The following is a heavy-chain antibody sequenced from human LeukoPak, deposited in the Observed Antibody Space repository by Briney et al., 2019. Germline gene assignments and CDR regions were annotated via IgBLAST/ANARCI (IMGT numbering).Heavy chain of an antibody. CDR2: IYYSGST. CDR3: ARDSNYDFWSGLYYFDY. CDR1: DYSISSGYY. Sequence: SETLSLTCTVSDYSISSGYYWGRIRQPPGKGLEWIGSIYYSGSTYYNPSLKSRVTISVDTSKNQFSLKLSSVTAADTAVYYCARDSNYDFWSGLYYFDYWGQGTLVTVSS. V-gene: IGHV4-38-2*02. D-gene: IGHD3-3*01. J-gene: IGHJ4*02.